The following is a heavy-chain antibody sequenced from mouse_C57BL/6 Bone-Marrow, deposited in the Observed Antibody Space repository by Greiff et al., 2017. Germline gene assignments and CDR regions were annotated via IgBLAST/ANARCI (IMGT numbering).Heavy chain of an antibody. CDR1: GYAFSSSW. CDR3: ARRNPLAMDY. J-gene: IGHJ4*01. CDR2: IYPGDGDT. Sequence: VQRVESGPELVKPGASVKISCKASGYAFSSSWMNWVKQRPGKGLEWIGRIYPGDGDTNYNGKFKGKATLTADKSSSTAYMQLSSLTSEDSAVYCCARRNPLAMDYWGQGTSVTVSS. V-gene: IGHV1-82*01.